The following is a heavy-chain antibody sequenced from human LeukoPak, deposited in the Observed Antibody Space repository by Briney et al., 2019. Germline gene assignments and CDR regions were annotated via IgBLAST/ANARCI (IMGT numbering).Heavy chain of an antibody. V-gene: IGHV4-4*02. J-gene: IGHJ4*02. CDR3: ARVGDYGSETDY. CDR1: GGSISSSNW. D-gene: IGHD4-17*01. CDR2: IYHSGST. Sequence: SETLSLTCAVSGGSISSSNWWSWVRQPPGKGLEWIGEIYHSGSTNYNPSLKSRFTISVDKSKKQFSLKLSSVTAADTAVYYCARVGDYGSETDYWGQGTLVTVSS.